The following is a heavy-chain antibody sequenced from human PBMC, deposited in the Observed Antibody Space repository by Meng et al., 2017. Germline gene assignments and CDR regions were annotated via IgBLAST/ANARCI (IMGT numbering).Heavy chain of an antibody. CDR2: INPNSGGT. D-gene: IGHD2-8*01. J-gene: IGHJ4*02. V-gene: IGHV1-2*06. CDR1: GYTFTGYY. Sequence: ASVKVSCKASGYTFTGYYMHWVRQAPGQGLEWMGRINPNSGGTNYAQKFQGRVTMTRDTSISTAYMELSRLRADDTAVYYCATGHPGYCTNGVCYTGYFDYWGQGTLVNVSS. CDR3: ATGHPGYCTNGVCYTGYFDY.